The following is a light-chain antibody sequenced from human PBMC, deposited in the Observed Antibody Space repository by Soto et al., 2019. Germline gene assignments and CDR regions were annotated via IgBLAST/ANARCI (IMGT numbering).Light chain of an antibody. CDR2: DAS. J-gene: IGKJ3*01. Sequence: DIQMTQSPSTLSASVGDRVTITCRASQSISRSLAWYQQKPGKAPNLLIYDASSLESGVPSRFSGSGFGTEFTLTISSLQPDDFATYYCQQYNSYLLTFGPGTKLEI. V-gene: IGKV1-5*01. CDR1: QSISRS. CDR3: QQYNSYLLT.